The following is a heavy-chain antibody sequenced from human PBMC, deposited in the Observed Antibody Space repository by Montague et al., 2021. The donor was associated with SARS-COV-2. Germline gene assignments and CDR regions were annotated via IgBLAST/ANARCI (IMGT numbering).Heavy chain of an antibody. V-gene: IGHV2-5*02. CDR3: AHSKSSGWYGDWFDP. D-gene: IGHD6-19*01. CDR2: TYWDDNK. CDR1: GFSLSTSGVG. J-gene: IGHJ5*02. Sequence: PPLVKPTQTLTLTCTFSGFSLSTSGVGVGGIRHPQGKALEWLALTYWDDNKGSSPSRKSRLTITKDTSKNQVVLTMTNMDPVDTATYYCAHSKSSGWYGDWFDPWGQGTLVTVSS.